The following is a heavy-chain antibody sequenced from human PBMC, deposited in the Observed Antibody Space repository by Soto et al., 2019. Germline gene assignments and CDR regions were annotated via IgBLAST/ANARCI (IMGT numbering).Heavy chain of an antibody. CDR1: VFTFSSYS. V-gene: IGHV3-48*01. CDR3: ARDLNYGLFDY. CDR2: ISSSSTI. J-gene: IGHJ4*02. D-gene: IGHD4-17*01. Sequence: PGGSLRLSCAASVFTFSSYSMNWVRQAPGKGLEWVSYISSSSTIYYADSVKGRFTISRDNAKNSLYLQMNSLRAEDTAVYYCARDLNYGLFDYWGQGTLVTVSS.